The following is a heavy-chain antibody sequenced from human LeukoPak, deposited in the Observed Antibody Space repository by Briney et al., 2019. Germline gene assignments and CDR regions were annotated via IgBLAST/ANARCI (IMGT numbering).Heavy chain of an antibody. CDR1: GFTFSSYA. CDR2: IWYDGSNK. D-gene: IGHD3-10*01. V-gene: IGHV3-33*08. CDR3: ARDAYYGSGSSFDY. Sequence: GGSLRLSCAASGFTFSSYAMHWVRQAPGKGLEWVAVIWYDGSNKYYADSVKGRFTISRDNSKNTLYLQMNSLRAEDTAVYYCARDAYYGSGSSFDYWGQGTLVTVSS. J-gene: IGHJ4*02.